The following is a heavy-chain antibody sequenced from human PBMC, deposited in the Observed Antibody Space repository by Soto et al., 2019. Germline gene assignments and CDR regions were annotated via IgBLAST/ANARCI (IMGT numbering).Heavy chain of an antibody. V-gene: IGHV3-21*06. CDR3: VRVPSGAETDQITPFQH. Sequence: GGSLQLSCTVSGFTFVYYSINWVRQAPGKGLEWVSSISSRGSFIYYADSLQGRLTISRDNVKNLVFLQMRSLIPEDTALYFCVRVPSGAETDQITPFQHWGQGTPVTVSS. D-gene: IGHD1-26*01. J-gene: IGHJ1*01. CDR2: ISSRGSFI. CDR1: GFTFVYYS.